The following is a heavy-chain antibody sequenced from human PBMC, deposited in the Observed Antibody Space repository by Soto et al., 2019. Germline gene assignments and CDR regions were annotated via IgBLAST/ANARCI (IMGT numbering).Heavy chain of an antibody. CDR1: GYTFTSYG. J-gene: IGHJ6*02. D-gene: IGHD1-26*01. CDR3: ARFSGSYTPSYYYYGMDV. CDR2: ISAYNGNT. V-gene: IGHV1-18*01. Sequence: QVQLVQSGAEVKKPGASVKVSCKASGYTFTSYGISWVRQAPGQGLEWMGWISAYNGNTNYAQQHQGRGTMTTDTSPSTAYMELRSLRSDDTAVYYCARFSGSYTPSYYYYGMDVWGQGPTVTVSS.